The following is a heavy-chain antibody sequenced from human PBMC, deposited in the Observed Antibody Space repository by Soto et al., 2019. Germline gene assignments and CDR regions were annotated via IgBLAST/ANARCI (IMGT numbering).Heavy chain of an antibody. CDR2: INRDGSEK. Sequence: EVQLVESGGGLVQPGGSLRLSCAASGFTFSSYWMDWVRQAPGKGLEWVSNINRDGSEKHYVDSVKGRFTISRDNAKNSQNLLISSLTAEDSALYYGSPYLDYWGQGTLVTVSS. V-gene: IGHV3-7*01. D-gene: IGHD2-21*01. J-gene: IGHJ4*02. CDR3: SPYLDY. CDR1: GFTFSSYW.